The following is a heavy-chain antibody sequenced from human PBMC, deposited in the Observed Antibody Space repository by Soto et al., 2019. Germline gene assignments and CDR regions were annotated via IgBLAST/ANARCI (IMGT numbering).Heavy chain of an antibody. CDR2: IIPIFGTA. CDR1: GGTFSSYA. Sequence: SVKVSCKASGGTFSSYAISWVRQAPGQGXEWMGGIIPIFGTANYAQKFQGRVTITADESTSTAYMELSSLRSEDTAVYYCATSRGSGYYDSSGYYYIDRCPGYWGQGTLVTVSS. V-gene: IGHV1-69*13. CDR3: ATSRGSGYYDSSGYYYIDRCPGY. J-gene: IGHJ4*02. D-gene: IGHD3-22*01.